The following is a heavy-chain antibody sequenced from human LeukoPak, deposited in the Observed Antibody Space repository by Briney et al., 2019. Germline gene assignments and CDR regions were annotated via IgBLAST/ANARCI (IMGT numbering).Heavy chain of an antibody. V-gene: IGHV4-59*01. CDR3: AREGKDIVVVPAAMRYYYYMDV. CDR1: GGSISSYY. J-gene: IGHJ6*03. Sequence: SETLSLTCTVSGGSISSYYWSWIRHPPGKGLEWIGYIYYSGSTNYNPSLKSRATISVDTSKNQFSLKLSSVTAADTAAYYCAREGKDIVVVPAAMRYYYYMDVWGKGTTVTISS. CDR2: IYYSGST. D-gene: IGHD2-2*01.